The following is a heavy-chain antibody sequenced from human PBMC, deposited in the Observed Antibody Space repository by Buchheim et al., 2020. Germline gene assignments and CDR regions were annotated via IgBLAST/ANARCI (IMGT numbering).Heavy chain of an antibody. J-gene: IGHJ1*01. CDR3: ARTEDYGDYVGDFQH. CDR1: GGSISSYY. Sequence: QVQLQESGPGLVKPSETLSLTCTVSGGSISSYYWSWIRQPPGKGLEWIGYIYYSGSTNYNPSLKSRVTISVDTSKNQFSLKLSSVTAADTAVYYCARTEDYGDYVGDFQHWGQGTL. V-gene: IGHV4-59*08. CDR2: IYYSGST. D-gene: IGHD4-17*01.